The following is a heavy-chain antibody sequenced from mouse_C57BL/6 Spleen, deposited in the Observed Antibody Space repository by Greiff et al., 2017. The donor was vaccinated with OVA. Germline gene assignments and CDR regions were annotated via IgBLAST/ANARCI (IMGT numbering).Heavy chain of an antibody. CDR1: GYTFTSYW. V-gene: IGHV1-55*01. CDR3: ARETYGNYDSYYAMDY. CDR2: IYPGSGST. J-gene: IGHJ4*01. Sequence: QVQLQQPGAELVKPGASVKMSCKASGYTFTSYWIPWVKQRPGQGLEWIGDIYPGSGSTNYNEKFKSKATLTVDTSSSTAYMQISSLKSEDTAIYYCARETYGNYDSYYAMDYWGQGTSVTVSS. D-gene: IGHD2-10*02.